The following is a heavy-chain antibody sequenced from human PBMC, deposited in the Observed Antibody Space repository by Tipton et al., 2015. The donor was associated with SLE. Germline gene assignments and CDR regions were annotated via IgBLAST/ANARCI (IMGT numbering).Heavy chain of an antibody. CDR1: GFLFSDYY. CDR2: ISSTTSFI. D-gene: IGHD3-22*01. Sequence: SLRLSCAASGFLFSDYYMSWIRQAPGKALEWISYISSTTSFIKYADSVKGRFTISRDNSKNTLYLQMSSLRAEDTAVYYCVKGDYYDSSGYYPFDYWGQGTLVTVSS. CDR3: VKGDYYDSSGYYPFDY. J-gene: IGHJ4*02. V-gene: IGHV3-11*06.